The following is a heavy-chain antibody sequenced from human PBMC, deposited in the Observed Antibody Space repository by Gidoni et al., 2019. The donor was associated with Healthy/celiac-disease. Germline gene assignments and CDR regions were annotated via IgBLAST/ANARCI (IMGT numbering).Heavy chain of an antibody. D-gene: IGHD4-17*01. CDR3: ARGMNYGGNSADY. CDR1: GFTFSSYG. V-gene: IGHV3-33*01. CDR2: IWYDGSNK. Sequence: VQLVESGGGVVQPGRSLRLSCAASGFTFSSYGMHWVRQAPGKGLEWVAVIWYDGSNKYYADSVKGRFTISRDNSKNTLYLQMNSLRAEDTAVYYCARGMNYGGNSADYWGQGTLVTVSS. J-gene: IGHJ4*02.